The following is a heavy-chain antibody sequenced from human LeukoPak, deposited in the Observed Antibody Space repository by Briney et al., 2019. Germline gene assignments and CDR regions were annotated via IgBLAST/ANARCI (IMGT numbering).Heavy chain of an antibody. CDR2: IYYSGST. Sequence: SETLSPTCSVSGGSISSSSHYWVWIRQPPGRGLEWIGNIYYSGSTYYSPSLKSRVTMSVDTAKNQFSLRLSSATAADTAVYYCARYSSSSGWFDPWGQGTLVTVSS. CDR3: ARYSSSSGWFDP. J-gene: IGHJ5*02. V-gene: IGHV4-39*01. D-gene: IGHD6-6*01. CDR1: GGSISSSSHY.